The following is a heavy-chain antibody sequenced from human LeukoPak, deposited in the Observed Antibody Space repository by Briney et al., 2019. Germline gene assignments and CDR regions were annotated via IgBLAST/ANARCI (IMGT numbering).Heavy chain of an antibody. Sequence: PGGSLRLSCAASGFTFSSYAMHWVRQAPGKGPEWVAVISYDGSNKYYADSVKGRFTISRDNSKNTLYLQMNSLRAEDTAVYYCPRERYSYDSSGSYYFDYCGQGTLVTVSS. V-gene: IGHV3-30-3*01. D-gene: IGHD3-22*01. J-gene: IGHJ4*02. CDR1: GFTFSSYA. CDR3: PRERYSYDSSGSYYFDY. CDR2: ISYDGSNK.